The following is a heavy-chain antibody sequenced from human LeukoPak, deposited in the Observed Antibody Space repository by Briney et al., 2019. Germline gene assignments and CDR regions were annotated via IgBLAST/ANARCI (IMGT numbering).Heavy chain of an antibody. Sequence: GASVKVSCKASGYTFTSYYMHWVRQAPGQGLEWMGIINPSGGSTSYAQKFQGRVTMTRNTSISTAYMELSSLRSEDTAVYYCARVVHCSSTSCYDADYWGQGTLVTVSS. J-gene: IGHJ4*02. CDR3: ARVVHCSSTSCYDADY. CDR2: INPSGGST. CDR1: GYTFTSYY. D-gene: IGHD2-2*01. V-gene: IGHV1-46*01.